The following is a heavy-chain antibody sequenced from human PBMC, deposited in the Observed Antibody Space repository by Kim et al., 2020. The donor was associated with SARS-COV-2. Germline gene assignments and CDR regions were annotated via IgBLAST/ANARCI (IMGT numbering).Heavy chain of an antibody. V-gene: IGHV3-49*03. Sequence: GGSLRLSCTASGFTFGDYTMSWFRQAPGKGLEWVSFIRNKPYGGTTEYAASVNGRFTISRDDSKRIAYLQMNSLKTEDTAVYYCTPYGDYGFYGMDVWGQGTTVTVSS. CDR3: TPYGDYGFYGMDV. J-gene: IGHJ6*02. CDR2: IRNKPYGGTT. CDR1: GFTFGDYT. D-gene: IGHD4-17*01.